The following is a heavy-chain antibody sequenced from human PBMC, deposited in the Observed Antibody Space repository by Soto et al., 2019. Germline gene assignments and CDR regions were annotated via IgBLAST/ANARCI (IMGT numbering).Heavy chain of an antibody. CDR1: GFAFSKYG. Sequence: GGSLRLSCAASGFAFSKYGMHWVRQAPGKGLEWVAVTSYDGNTEFYAESVKGRFTVFRDNSKNTVYLQMNSLRIGDTAVYFCARSDVDYSSGTCFSFGFDYWGQGAPVTAPQ. CDR3: ARSDVDYSSGTCFSFGFDY. D-gene: IGHD3-22*01. J-gene: IGHJ4*02. V-gene: IGHV3-30*03. CDR2: TSYDGNTE.